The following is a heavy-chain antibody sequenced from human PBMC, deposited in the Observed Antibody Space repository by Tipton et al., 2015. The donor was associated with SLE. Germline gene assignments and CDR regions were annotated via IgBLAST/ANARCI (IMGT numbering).Heavy chain of an antibody. J-gene: IGHJ3*02. CDR2: IYYSGST. CDR3: ASNGDSHAFDI. V-gene: IGHV4-39*01. Sequence: TLSLTCTVSGGSISSSSYYWGWVRPPPGKGLEWIGSIYYSGSTYYNPSLKSRVTISVDTSKNQFSLKLSSVTAADTAVYYCASNGDSHAFDIWGQGTMVTVSS. CDR1: GGSISSSSYY. D-gene: IGHD4-17*01.